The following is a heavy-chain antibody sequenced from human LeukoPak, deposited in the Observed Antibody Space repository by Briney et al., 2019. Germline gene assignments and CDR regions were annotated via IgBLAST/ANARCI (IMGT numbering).Heavy chain of an antibody. CDR1: GFTFSSYS. D-gene: IGHD2-2*01. Sequence: GGALRLSCAASGFTFSSYSMNWVRQAPGKGLEWVSYISSSSSTIYYADSVKGRFTISRDNAKNSLYLQMNSLRAEDTAVYYCARAYCSSTSCINKRHYYYYMDVWGKGTTVTVSS. CDR3: ARAYCSSTSCINKRHYYYYMDV. V-gene: IGHV3-48*01. J-gene: IGHJ6*03. CDR2: ISSSSSTI.